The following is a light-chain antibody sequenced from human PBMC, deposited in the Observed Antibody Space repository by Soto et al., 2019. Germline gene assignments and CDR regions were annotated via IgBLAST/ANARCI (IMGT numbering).Light chain of an antibody. J-gene: IGLJ3*02. CDR3: QPFDTTLGGWV. Sequence: QSALTQPPSVSGAPGQRVTISCSGTSSNIGAGYDVHWYHQLPGTAPKLLNFGNNNRPSGVPARFSASRSGTSASLAIIGFQAEEEVVYYGQPFDTTLGGWVFGGGTKVTVL. V-gene: IGLV1-40*01. CDR1: SSNIGAGYD. CDR2: GNN.